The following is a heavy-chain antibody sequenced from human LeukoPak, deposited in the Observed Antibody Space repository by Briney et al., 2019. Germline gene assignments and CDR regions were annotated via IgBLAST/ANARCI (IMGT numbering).Heavy chain of an antibody. CDR2: ISSSSSYI. Sequence: GGSLRLSCAASGFTFRSYSMNWVRQAPGKGLEWVSSISSSSSYIYYADSVKGRFTISRDNSKNTLYLQMNSLRAEDTAVYYCAKETYYDYIWGSYPTPWGQGTLVTVSS. D-gene: IGHD3-16*02. CDR1: GFTFRSYS. J-gene: IGHJ5*02. V-gene: IGHV3-21*04. CDR3: AKETYYDYIWGSYPTP.